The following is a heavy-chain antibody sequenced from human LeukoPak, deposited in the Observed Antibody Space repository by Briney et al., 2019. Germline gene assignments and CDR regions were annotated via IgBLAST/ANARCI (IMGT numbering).Heavy chain of an antibody. CDR3: AASMIVVPYYRAGFDP. V-gene: IGHV1-69*13. CDR2: IIPVFGTA. Sequence: SVKVSCKASGGTFSSYAISWVRQAPGQGLEWMGGIIPVFGTANYAQKFQGRVTITADESTSTAYMELSSLRSEDTAVYYCAASMIVVPYYRAGFDPWGQGTLVTVSS. D-gene: IGHD3-22*01. J-gene: IGHJ5*02. CDR1: GGTFSSYA.